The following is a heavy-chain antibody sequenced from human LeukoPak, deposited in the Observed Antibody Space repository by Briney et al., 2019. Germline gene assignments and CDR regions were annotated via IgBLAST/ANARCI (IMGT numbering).Heavy chain of an antibody. CDR3: ARGVDYASN. J-gene: IGHJ4*02. D-gene: IGHD4-17*01. CDR1: GFTLSSYW. Sequence: GGSLRLSCAASGFTLSSYWMSWVRQAPGKGLEWVANIKQDGSEKYYVDSVKGRFTISRDNAKNSLYLQMNSLRAEDTAVYYCARGVDYASNWGQGTLVTVSS. V-gene: IGHV3-7*03. CDR2: IKQDGSEK.